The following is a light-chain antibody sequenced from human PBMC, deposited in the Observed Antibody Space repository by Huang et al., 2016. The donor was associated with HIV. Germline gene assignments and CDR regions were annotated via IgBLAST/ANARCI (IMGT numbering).Light chain of an antibody. CDR1: QSVLN. CDR3: QQRSAWPPIT. V-gene: IGKV3-11*01. CDR2: DAS. Sequence: ETVLTQSPDTPSLSPGERAILFCRASQSVLNLAWYQHKVGQATRLLIYDASNRASGIPARFSGSGSGTDFTLTVNIREPEDSAVYYCQQRSAWPPITFGQGTRLEIK. J-gene: IGKJ5*01.